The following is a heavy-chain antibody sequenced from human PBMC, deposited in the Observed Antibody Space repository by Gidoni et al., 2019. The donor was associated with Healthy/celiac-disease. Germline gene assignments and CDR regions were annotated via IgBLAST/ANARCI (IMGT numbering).Heavy chain of an antibody. D-gene: IGHD2-15*01. CDR2: IYYSGST. CDR1: GGSISRSSYY. Sequence: QLQLQESGPGLVKPSETLYLTCTVSGGSISRSSYYWGWIRQPPGKGLEWSGSIYYSGSTYYNPSLKSRVTISVDTSKNQFSLKLSSVTAADTAVYYCARDYFGGPLYYDYGMDVWGQGTTVTVSS. J-gene: IGHJ6*02. V-gene: IGHV4-39*07. CDR3: ARDYFGGPLYYDYGMDV.